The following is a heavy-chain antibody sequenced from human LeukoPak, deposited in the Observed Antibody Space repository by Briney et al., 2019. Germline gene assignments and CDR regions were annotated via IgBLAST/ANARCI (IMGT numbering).Heavy chain of an antibody. Sequence: ASVKVSCKASGYTFTSYDINWVRQATGQGLEWMGWMNPNSGGTNYAQNFQGRVTMTRDTSISTAYMELSRLRSDDTAVYYCARGGGIGTRFYYYYMDVWGKGTTVTVSS. D-gene: IGHD3-10*01. V-gene: IGHV1-2*02. CDR1: GYTFTSYD. J-gene: IGHJ6*03. CDR3: ARGGGIGTRFYYYYMDV. CDR2: MNPNSGGT.